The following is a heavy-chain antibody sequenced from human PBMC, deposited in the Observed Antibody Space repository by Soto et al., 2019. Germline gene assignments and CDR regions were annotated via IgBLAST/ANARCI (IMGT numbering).Heavy chain of an antibody. Sequence: SETLALTCTVSGGSISSYYWSWIRQPPGKGLEWIGYIYYSGSTNYNPSLKSRVTISVDTSKNQFSLKLSSVTAADTAVYYCESRLIGPYCRGRRCSPRYWGQGILLTVSS. CDR2: IYYSGST. D-gene: IGHD2-15*01. CDR3: ESRLIGPYCRGRRCSPRY. CDR1: GGSISSYY. V-gene: IGHV4-59*08. J-gene: IGHJ4*02.